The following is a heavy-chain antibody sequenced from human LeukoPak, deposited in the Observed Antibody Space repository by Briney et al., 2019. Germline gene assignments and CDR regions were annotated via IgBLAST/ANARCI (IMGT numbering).Heavy chain of an antibody. J-gene: IGHJ2*01. V-gene: IGHV3-11*01. CDR3: ARDKGYYPNWYFDL. D-gene: IGHD3-22*01. CDR2: ISGSGSTI. CDR1: GLTFSAYY. Sequence: GGSRRLSCAASGLTFSAYYMSWIRQAPGKGLEWVSYISGSGSTIYYADSVKGRFTVSRDNAKDSLYLQMNSLRAEDTAVYYCARDKGYYPNWYFDLWGRGTLVTVSS.